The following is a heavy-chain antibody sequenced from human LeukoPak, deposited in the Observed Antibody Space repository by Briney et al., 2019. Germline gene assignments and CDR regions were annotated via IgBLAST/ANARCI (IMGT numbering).Heavy chain of an antibody. V-gene: IGHV4-59*01. J-gene: IGHJ4*02. CDR2: MQSNGNS. CDR3: ARDKQHSYGRYFDH. CDR1: GDSISTYH. Sequence: SETLSLTCTVSGDSISTYHWNWIRKPPGKGLEWIGYMQSNGNSKYNPSLRSRVTIFIDTSESQVALILSSVTAADTAVYYCARDKQHSYGRYFDHWGQGALVTVSS. D-gene: IGHD3-16*01.